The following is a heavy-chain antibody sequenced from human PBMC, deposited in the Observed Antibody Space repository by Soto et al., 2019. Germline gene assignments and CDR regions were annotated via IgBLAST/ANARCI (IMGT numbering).Heavy chain of an antibody. CDR3: ARAYSDAFDI. J-gene: IGHJ3*02. CDR2: ISSSGTSI. Sequence: GGSLRLSCAASGFTFRDYYMTWIRQAPGRGLEWVSYISSSGTSIYYPDSVKGRFTISRDNAKNSLYLQINSLRAEDTAVYYCARAYSDAFDIWGQGTMVTVS. V-gene: IGHV3-11*01. D-gene: IGHD2-15*01. CDR1: GFTFRDYY.